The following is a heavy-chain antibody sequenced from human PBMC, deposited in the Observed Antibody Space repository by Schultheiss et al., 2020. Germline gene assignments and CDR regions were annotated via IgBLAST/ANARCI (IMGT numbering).Heavy chain of an antibody. CDR3: ARVPVNFSGWYDY. J-gene: IGHJ4*02. Sequence: GGSLRLSCAASGFTFSSYAMHWVRQAPGKGLEWVSYISSSSSSIYYADSVKGRFTISRDNAKNSLYLQMNSLRDEDTAVYYCARVPVNFSGWYDYWGQGTLVTVSS. V-gene: IGHV3-48*02. CDR1: GFTFSSYA. CDR2: ISSSSSSI. D-gene: IGHD6-19*01.